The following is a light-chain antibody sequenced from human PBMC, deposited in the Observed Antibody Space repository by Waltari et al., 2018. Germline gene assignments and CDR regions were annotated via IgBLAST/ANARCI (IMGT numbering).Light chain of an antibody. V-gene: IGLV2-14*03. CDR1: SKDVGANDY. CDR3: TAYTTSATLV. CDR2: VVR. Sequence: QSALSQPASVSGSPGQSVTISCTGTSKDVGANDYASWYQQHPARAPKLMIYVVRQRSSGVSNRFSGSRAGNTASLTISGLQTEDEADYYCTAYTTSATLVFGGGTRLTVL. J-gene: IGLJ3*02.